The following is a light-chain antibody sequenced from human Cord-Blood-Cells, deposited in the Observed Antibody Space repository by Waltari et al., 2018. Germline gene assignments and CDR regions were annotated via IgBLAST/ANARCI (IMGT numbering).Light chain of an antibody. CDR3: QQYDNLP. Sequence: IQMTQSPSSLSASVGDRVTITCQASQDISNYLNWYQQKPGKAPKLLIYDASNLETGVPSRFSGSGSGTDFTFTISSLQPEDIATYYCQQYDNLPFGQGTKLEIK. V-gene: IGKV1-33*01. J-gene: IGKJ2*01. CDR1: QDISNY. CDR2: DAS.